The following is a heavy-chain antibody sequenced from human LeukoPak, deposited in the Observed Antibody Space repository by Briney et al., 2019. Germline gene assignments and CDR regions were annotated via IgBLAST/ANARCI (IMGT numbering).Heavy chain of an antibody. CDR2: ISYDGSNK. CDR3: ARRVGSTGGNFDY. J-gene: IGHJ4*02. D-gene: IGHD5-24*01. Sequence: GGSLRLSCAASGFTFSSYAMHWVRQAPGKGLEWVAVISYDGSNKYYADSVKGRFTISRDNSKNTLYLQMNSLRAEDTAVYHCARRVGSTGGNFDYWGQGTLVTVSS. CDR1: GFTFSSYA. V-gene: IGHV3-30-3*01.